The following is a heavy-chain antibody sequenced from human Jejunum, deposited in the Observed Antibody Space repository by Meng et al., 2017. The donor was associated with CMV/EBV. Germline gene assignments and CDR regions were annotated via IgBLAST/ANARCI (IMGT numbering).Heavy chain of an antibody. CDR1: NYW. Sequence: NYWIGWVRQMAGKGPEWMGIIYPADSDTRYSPAFQGQVTISADKSISTAFLQWSSLKASDTAMYYCARGAGRITVFGVVMSWFDPWGQGTLGTVSS. CDR3: ARGAGRITVFGVVMSWFDP. D-gene: IGHD3-3*01. CDR2: IYPADSDT. J-gene: IGHJ5*02. V-gene: IGHV5-51*01.